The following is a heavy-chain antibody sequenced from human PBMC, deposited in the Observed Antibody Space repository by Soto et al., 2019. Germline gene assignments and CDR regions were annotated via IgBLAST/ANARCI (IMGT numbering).Heavy chain of an antibody. D-gene: IGHD6-19*01. Sequence: QVHLVQSGAEVKKPGASVKVSCAASGYAFSSYPLHWVRQAPGQRLECMGWINTANGNSKYSRKFQGRVTFTRDTSAQKVLMELSSLRCEDTAVYYCGSEEGLVSTVAWWGQGTLVTVSP. CDR3: GSEEGLVSTVAW. CDR1: GYAFSSYP. J-gene: IGHJ4*02. CDR2: INTANGNS. V-gene: IGHV1-3*04.